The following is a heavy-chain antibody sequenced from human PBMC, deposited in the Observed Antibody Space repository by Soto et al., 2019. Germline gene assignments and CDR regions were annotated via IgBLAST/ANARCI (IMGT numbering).Heavy chain of an antibody. CDR1: GFTFSSYW. CDR2: IKQDGSEK. J-gene: IGHJ6*02. V-gene: IGHV3-7*01. CDR3: ASWQWLAGIYYYYGMDV. D-gene: IGHD6-19*01. Sequence: GGSLRLSCAASGFTFSSYWMSWVRQAPGKGLEWVANIKQDGSEKYYVDSVKGRFTISRDNAKNSLYLQMNSLRAEDSAVYYGASWQWLAGIYYYYGMDVWGQGTTVTVSS.